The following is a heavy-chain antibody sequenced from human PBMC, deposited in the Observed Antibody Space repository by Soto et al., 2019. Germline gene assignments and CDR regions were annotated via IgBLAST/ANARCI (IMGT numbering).Heavy chain of an antibody. D-gene: IGHD3-3*01. CDR3: AKDRGSYYDFWGGYFDY. CDR1: GFVFSSYA. J-gene: IGHJ4*02. CDR2: ISGSAGST. V-gene: IGHV3-23*01. Sequence: EVQLLESGGGLVQPGGSLRLSCGASGFVFSSYAMYCGRQATGRGLEWVSAISGSAGSTYYADSVKGRFTVSRDNSKNTLFLQMDSLRAEDTAVYYCAKDRGSYYDFWGGYFDYWGQGTLVTVSS.